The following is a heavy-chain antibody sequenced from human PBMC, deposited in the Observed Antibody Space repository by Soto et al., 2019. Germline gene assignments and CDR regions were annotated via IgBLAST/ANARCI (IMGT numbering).Heavy chain of an antibody. J-gene: IGHJ6*02. V-gene: IGHV4-59*01. D-gene: IGHD6-13*01. Sequence: SETLSLTCTVSGGSFNPNYWSWIRQPPGKGLEWVGYIYYGGSTNYNPSLKSRVTISVDTSKNQFSLKLSSVTAADTAVYYCAGGAAGYYYYGMDVWGQGTTVTVSS. CDR1: GGSFNPNY. CDR2: IYYGGST. CDR3: AGGAAGYYYYGMDV.